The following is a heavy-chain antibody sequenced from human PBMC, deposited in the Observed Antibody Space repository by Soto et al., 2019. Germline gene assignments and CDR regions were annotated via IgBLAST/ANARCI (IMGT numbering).Heavy chain of an antibody. J-gene: IGHJ3*02. CDR2: INAGNGNT. V-gene: IGHV1-3*01. CDR3: ATSYYDILTGYSNDAFDI. CDR1: GYTFTSYA. Sequence: GASVKVSCKASGYTFTSYAMHWVRQAPGQRLEWMGWINAGNGNTKYSQKFQGRVTITRDTSASTAYMELSSLRSEDTAVYYCATSYYDILTGYSNDAFDIWRQGTMVTVSS. D-gene: IGHD3-9*01.